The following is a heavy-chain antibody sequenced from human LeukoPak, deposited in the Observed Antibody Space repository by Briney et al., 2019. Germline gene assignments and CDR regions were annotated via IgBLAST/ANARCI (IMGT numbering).Heavy chain of an antibody. D-gene: IGHD4-11*01. V-gene: IGHV3-23*01. Sequence: GGSLRLSCAASGSTFSSYAMSWVRQAPGKGLEWVSAISGSGGSTYYADSVKGRFTISRDNSKNTLYLQMNSLRAEDTAVYYCAKDEDLRGSPTARFDYWGQGTLVTVSS. CDR3: AKDEDLRGSPTARFDY. CDR2: ISGSGGST. J-gene: IGHJ4*02. CDR1: GSTFSSYA.